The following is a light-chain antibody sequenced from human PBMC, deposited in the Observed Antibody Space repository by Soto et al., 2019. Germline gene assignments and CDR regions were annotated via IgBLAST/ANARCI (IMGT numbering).Light chain of an antibody. V-gene: IGLV2-14*03. J-gene: IGLJ1*01. Sequence: QSALTQPASVSGSPGQSITISCTGTSSDVGAYNYVPWYQQHPGKAPKLIIYDVSNRPSGISNRFSGSKSGNTASLTISGLQAEDEADYYCSSYLSSQTYVFGTGTKVTVL. CDR3: SSYLSSQTYV. CDR1: SSDVGAYNY. CDR2: DVS.